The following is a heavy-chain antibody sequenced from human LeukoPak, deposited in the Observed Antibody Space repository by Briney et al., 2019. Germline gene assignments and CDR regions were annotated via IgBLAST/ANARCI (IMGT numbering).Heavy chain of an antibody. Sequence: GGSLRLSCAASGFTFSSYEMNWVRQAPGKGLEWVSYISSSGSTIYYADSVKGRFTISRDNAKNSLYLQMNSLRAEYTAVYYCARVRALGHCSGGSCYGRRSFDYWGQGTLVTVSS. CDR3: ARVRALGHCSGGSCYGRRSFDY. CDR2: ISSSGSTI. D-gene: IGHD2-15*01. CDR1: GFTFSSYE. V-gene: IGHV3-48*03. J-gene: IGHJ4*02.